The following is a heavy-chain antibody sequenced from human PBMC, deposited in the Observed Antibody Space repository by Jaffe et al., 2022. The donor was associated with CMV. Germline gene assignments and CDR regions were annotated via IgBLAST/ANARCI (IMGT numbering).Heavy chain of an antibody. D-gene: IGHD1-20*01. CDR1: GYRFNSHW. Sequence: EVQLVQSGAKVKKPGESLKISCKGSGYRFNSHWIGWVRQMPGKGLEWMGIIDPSDSNTRYSPSFQGQVTISADKSISTAYLQWNSLRASDTALYYCARRNNNFWAFDSWGQGTLVTVSS. CDR2: IDPSDSNT. J-gene: IGHJ4*02. V-gene: IGHV5-51*01. CDR3: ARRNNNFWAFDS.